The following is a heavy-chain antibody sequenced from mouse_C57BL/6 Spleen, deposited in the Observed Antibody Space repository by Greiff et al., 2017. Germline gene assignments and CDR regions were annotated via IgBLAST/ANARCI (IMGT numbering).Heavy chain of an antibody. J-gene: IGHJ3*01. CDR2: IYPGDGDT. V-gene: IGHV1-80*01. CDR1: GYAFSSYW. Sequence: VKLMESGAELVKPGASVKISCKASGYAFSSYWMNWVKQRPGKGLEWIGQIYPGDGDTNYNGKFKGKATLTADKSSSTAYMQLSSLTSEDSAVYFCARGNYYGSSSAWFAYWGQGTLVTVAA. D-gene: IGHD1-1*01. CDR3: ARGNYYGSSSAWFAY.